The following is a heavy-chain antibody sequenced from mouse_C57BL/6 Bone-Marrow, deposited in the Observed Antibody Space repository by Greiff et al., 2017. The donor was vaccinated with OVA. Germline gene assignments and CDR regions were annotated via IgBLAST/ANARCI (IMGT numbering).Heavy chain of an antibody. CDR1: GFSFNTYA. CDR2: IRSKSNNYAT. D-gene: IGHD3-2*02. Sequence: EVMLVESGGGLVQPKGSLKLSCAASGFSFNTYAMNWVRQAPGKGLEWVARIRSKSNNYATYYADSVKDRFTISRDDSESMLYLKMNNLETEDTAMYSCVRHEVQDSSGYWFAYWGQGTLVTVSA. V-gene: IGHV10-1*01. J-gene: IGHJ3*01. CDR3: VRHEVQDSSGYWFAY.